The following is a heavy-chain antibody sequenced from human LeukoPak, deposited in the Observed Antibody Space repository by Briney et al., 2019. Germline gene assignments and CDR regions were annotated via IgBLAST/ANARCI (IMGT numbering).Heavy chain of an antibody. J-gene: IGHJ4*02. D-gene: IGHD3-22*01. Sequence: GRSLRLSCAASGFTFDDFAMHWVRQAPGKGLEWVSGVSWNSGSIDYADSVKGRFSISRDNAKNSLYLQMNSLRAEDTAFYYCAKGAGPRGYYDSSDYYFFDYWGQGTLVTVSS. CDR3: AKGAGPRGYYDSSDYYFFDY. V-gene: IGHV3-9*01. CDR1: GFTFDDFA. CDR2: VSWNSGSI.